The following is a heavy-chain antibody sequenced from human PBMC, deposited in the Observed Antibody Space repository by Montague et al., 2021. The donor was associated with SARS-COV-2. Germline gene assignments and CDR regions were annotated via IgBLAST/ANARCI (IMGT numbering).Heavy chain of an antibody. J-gene: IGHJ4*02. V-gene: IGHV4-39*01. CDR2: IYYSGXX. Sequence: SETLSLTCTVSGDSISSSGYYWGWIRQPGGKGLEWIATIYYSGXXXYXXXXKXRATTPVHTSKSQLFLNLKAVTAADTAVYYCAGLLLPATGSLSGFYFDFWGQGALVTVSS. CDR3: AGLLLPATGSLSGFYFDF. D-gene: IGHD6-13*01. CDR1: GDSISSSGYY.